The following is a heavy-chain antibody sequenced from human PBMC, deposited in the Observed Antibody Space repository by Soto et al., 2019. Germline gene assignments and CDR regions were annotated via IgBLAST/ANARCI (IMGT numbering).Heavy chain of an antibody. J-gene: IGHJ6*02. Sequence: QVQLVESGGGVVQPGRSLRLSCAASGFTFSSYGMHWVRQAPGKGLEWVAVIWYDGSNKYYADSVKGRFTISRDNSKNTLYLQMNSLRAEDTAVYYCARDGACYDILTGYYPCFRGYGMDVWGQGTTVTVSS. V-gene: IGHV3-33*01. D-gene: IGHD3-9*01. CDR3: ARDGACYDILTGYYPCFRGYGMDV. CDR1: GFTFSSYG. CDR2: IWYDGSNK.